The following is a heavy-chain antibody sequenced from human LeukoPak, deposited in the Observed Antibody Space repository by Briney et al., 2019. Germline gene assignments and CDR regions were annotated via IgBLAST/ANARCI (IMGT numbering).Heavy chain of an antibody. CDR3: ARDLGYSSDY. D-gene: IGHD1-26*01. CDR1: GFIVSSNY. J-gene: IGHJ4*02. CDR2: IYNGGIT. Sequence: GGSLRLSCAVSGFIVSSNYMSWVRQAPGKGLEWVSVIYNGGITYADSVKGRFTISRDTSRNTVYLQMNSLRAEDTAVYYCARDLGYSSDYWGQGTLATVSS. V-gene: IGHV3-66*01.